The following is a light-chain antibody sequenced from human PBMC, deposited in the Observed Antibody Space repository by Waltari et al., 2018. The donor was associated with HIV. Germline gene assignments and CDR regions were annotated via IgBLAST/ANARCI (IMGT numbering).Light chain of an antibody. CDR3: SSYGDNKWVL. CDR1: SSDIGAYDA. Sequence: QSALTQPPSASGSLGQSVTISCFGSSSDIGAYDAVSWFQQLPQNAPTLCLYEVPKPPSGVPDRFSGSRSSNTAFLTVSGLQPNDTAAYVCSSYGDNKWVLFGGGTNLTVL. V-gene: IGLV2-8*01. CDR2: EVP. J-gene: IGLJ2*01.